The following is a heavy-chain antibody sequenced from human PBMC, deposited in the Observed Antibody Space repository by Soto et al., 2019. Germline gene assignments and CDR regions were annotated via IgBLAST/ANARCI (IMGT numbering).Heavy chain of an antibody. V-gene: IGHV4-30-4*01. CDR1: GGSISTVDYW. Sequence: QVQLQESGPGLVKPSQTLSLTCTVSGGSISTVDYWWSWIRQSPDMGLEWIGHIYDGGRTYNNPSRESXXTXSXXTSRSQLSLTLSSVSAADTAVYYCARGPSGDKVDSWGQGTLVTVSS. J-gene: IGHJ4*02. CDR3: ARGPSGDKVDS. D-gene: IGHD7-27*01. CDR2: IYDGGRT.